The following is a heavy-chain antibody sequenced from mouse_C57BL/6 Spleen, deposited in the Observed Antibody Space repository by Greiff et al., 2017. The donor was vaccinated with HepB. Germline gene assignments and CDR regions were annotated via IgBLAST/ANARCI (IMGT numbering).Heavy chain of an antibody. J-gene: IGHJ2*01. CDR3: ARGLGRNYFDY. CDR2: INYDGSST. V-gene: IGHV5-16*01. CDR1: GFTFSDYY. D-gene: IGHD4-1*01. Sequence: EVKLMESEGGLVQPGSSMKLSCTASGFTFSDYYMAWVRQVPEKGLEWVANINYDGSSTYYLDSLKSRFIISRDNAKNILYLQMSSLKSEDTATYYCARGLGRNYFDYWGQGTTLTVSS.